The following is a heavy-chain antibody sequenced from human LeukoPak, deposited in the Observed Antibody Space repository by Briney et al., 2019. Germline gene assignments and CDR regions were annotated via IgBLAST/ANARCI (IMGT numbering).Heavy chain of an antibody. CDR1: GFTFNSYE. D-gene: IGHD1-26*01. V-gene: IGHV3-48*03. CDR2: ISSSGSTI. CDR3: ARRELLRGNFDY. Sequence: GGSLRLSCAASGFTFNSYEMNWVRQAPGKGLEWVSYISSSGSTIYYADSVKGRFTISRDNAKNSLYPQMNSLRAEDTAVYYCARRELLRGNFDYWGQGTLVTVSS. J-gene: IGHJ4*02.